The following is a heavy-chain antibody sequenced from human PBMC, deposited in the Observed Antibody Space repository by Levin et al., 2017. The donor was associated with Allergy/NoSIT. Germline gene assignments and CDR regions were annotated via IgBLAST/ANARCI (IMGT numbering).Heavy chain of an antibody. V-gene: IGHV3-7*01. J-gene: IGHJ4*02. CDR3: ATVRGSANFETRYYFDY. CDR2: IKQDGSEK. D-gene: IGHD4/OR15-4a*01. Sequence: GESLKISCAASGFTFSSYWMSWVRQAPGKGLEWVANIKQDGSEKYYVDSVKGRFTISRDNAKNSLYLQMNSLRAEDTAVYYCATVRGSANFETRYYFDYWGQGTLVTVSS. CDR1: GFTFSSYW.